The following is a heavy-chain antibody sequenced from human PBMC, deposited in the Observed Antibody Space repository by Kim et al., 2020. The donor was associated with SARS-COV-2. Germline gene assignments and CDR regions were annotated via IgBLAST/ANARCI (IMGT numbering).Heavy chain of an antibody. V-gene: IGHV1-18*01. CDR3: ARGLSDYGAIDAFDI. CDR1: GYTFTNHG. CDR2: INTYNAGT. Sequence: ASVKVSCKASGYTFTNHGIHWVRQAPGQGLEWLGWINTYNAGTNYVQSLQGRVTMTTDTATSTVYMDLESLRYDDTAVYYCARGLSDYGAIDAFDIWGQG. J-gene: IGHJ3*02. D-gene: IGHD4-17*01.